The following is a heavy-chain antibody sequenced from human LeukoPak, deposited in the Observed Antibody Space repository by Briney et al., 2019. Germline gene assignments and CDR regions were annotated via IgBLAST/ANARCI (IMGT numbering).Heavy chain of an antibody. J-gene: IGHJ4*02. Sequence: GESLKISCKGSGYSFTSYWISWVRQMPGKGLEWMGRIDPSGSYTNYSPSFQGHVTIPADKSISTAYLQWSSLKASDTAMYYCARLFYSHYDYWGQGTLVTVSS. D-gene: IGHD2-15*01. CDR3: ARLFYSHYDY. CDR1: GYSFTSYW. CDR2: IDPSGSYT. V-gene: IGHV5-10-1*01.